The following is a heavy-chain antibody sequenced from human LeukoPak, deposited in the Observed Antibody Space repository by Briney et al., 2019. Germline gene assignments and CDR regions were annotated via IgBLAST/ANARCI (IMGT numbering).Heavy chain of an antibody. CDR3: ARDGGRRSAARPKFYYYMDV. J-gene: IGHJ6*03. D-gene: IGHD6-6*01. Sequence: ASVKVSCKASGYSLTGYYLHWLRQAPGQGLEWMGWITPNTGVTNYAPKFQGRVTMTRDTSLSTAHMELTRLKSDDTAVYFCARDGGRRSAARPKFYYYMDVWGKGTTVIVSS. CDR2: ITPNTGVT. V-gene: IGHV1-2*02. CDR1: GYSLTGYY.